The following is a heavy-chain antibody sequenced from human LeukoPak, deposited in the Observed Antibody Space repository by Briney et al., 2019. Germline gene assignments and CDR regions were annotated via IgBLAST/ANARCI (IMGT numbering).Heavy chain of an antibody. Sequence: SETLSLTCAVYGGSFSGYYWSWIRQPPGKGLEWIGEINHSGSTNYNPSLKSRVTISVDTSKNQFSLKLSSVTAADTAVYYCARRRCSSTSCYAYRVVVNWFDPWGQGTLVTVSS. D-gene: IGHD2-2*01. CDR3: ARRRCSSTSCYAYRVVVNWFDP. V-gene: IGHV4-34*01. CDR2: INHSGST. CDR1: GGSFSGYY. J-gene: IGHJ5*02.